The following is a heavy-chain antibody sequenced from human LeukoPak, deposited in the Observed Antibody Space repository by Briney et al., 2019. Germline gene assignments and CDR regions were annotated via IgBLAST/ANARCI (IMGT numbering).Heavy chain of an antibody. D-gene: IGHD2-2*01. Sequence: PSETLSLTCAVSGYSISSGYYWGWIRQPPGKGLEWIGSIYHSGSTYYNPSLKSRVTISVDTSKNQFSLKLSSVTAADTAVYYCARESGDIVVVPAVYFDYWGQGTLVTVSS. V-gene: IGHV4-38-2*02. CDR2: IYHSGST. CDR1: GYSISSGYY. J-gene: IGHJ4*02. CDR3: ARESGDIVVVPAVYFDY.